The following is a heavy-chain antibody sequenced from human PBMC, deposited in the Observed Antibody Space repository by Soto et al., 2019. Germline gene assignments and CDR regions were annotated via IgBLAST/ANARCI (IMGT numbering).Heavy chain of an antibody. CDR3: ARWGRGGFGEFTNFDY. D-gene: IGHD3-10*01. Sequence: SETLSLTCTVSGGSISSYYWSWIRQPPGKGLEWIGYIYYSGSTNYNPSLKSRVTISVDTSKNQFSLKLSSVTAADTAVYYCARWGRGGFGEFTNFDYWGQGTLVTVSS. CDR2: IYYSGST. J-gene: IGHJ4*02. V-gene: IGHV4-59*08. CDR1: GGSISSYY.